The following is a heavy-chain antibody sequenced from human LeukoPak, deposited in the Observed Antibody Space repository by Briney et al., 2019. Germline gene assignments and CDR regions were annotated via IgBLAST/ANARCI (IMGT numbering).Heavy chain of an antibody. CDR1: GFTFSTHA. Sequence: GGSLRLSCAVSGFTFSTHAMSWVRQAPGKGLDWVSAISSSGGHTYYAGSVKGRISISRDNSKNTLYVQMNSLSAEDSAVYYCAKDLWFGEPWGQGTLVTVSS. D-gene: IGHD3-10*01. CDR3: AKDLWFGEP. CDR2: ISSSGGHT. V-gene: IGHV3-23*01. J-gene: IGHJ1*01.